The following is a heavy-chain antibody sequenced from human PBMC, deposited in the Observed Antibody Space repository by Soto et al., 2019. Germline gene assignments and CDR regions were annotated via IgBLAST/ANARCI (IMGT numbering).Heavy chain of an antibody. CDR3: ARGIQYCSSTSCLFGYYYYYMAV. J-gene: IGHJ6*03. Sequence: ASVKVSCKASGYTITSYDINWVRQATGQGLEWMGWMNPNSGNTGYAQKFQGRVTMTRNTSISTAYMELSSLRSEDTAVYYCARGIQYCSSTSCLFGYYYYYMAVWVKGTTVTVSS. D-gene: IGHD2-2*01. V-gene: IGHV1-8*01. CDR1: GYTITSYD. CDR2: MNPNSGNT.